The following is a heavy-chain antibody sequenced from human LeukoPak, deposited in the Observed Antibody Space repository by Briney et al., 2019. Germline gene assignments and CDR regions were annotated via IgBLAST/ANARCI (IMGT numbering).Heavy chain of an antibody. CDR2: INPSGGST. CDR3: ARHTSGQPFDY. J-gene: IGHJ4*02. Sequence: GASVKVSCKASGYTFTRYYMHWVRQAPGQGLEWMGIINPSGGSTSYAQKFQGRVTMTRDTSTSTVYMELSSLRAEDTAVYYCARHTSGQPFDYWGQGTLVTVSS. CDR1: GYTFTRYY. V-gene: IGHV1-46*01. D-gene: IGHD6-19*01.